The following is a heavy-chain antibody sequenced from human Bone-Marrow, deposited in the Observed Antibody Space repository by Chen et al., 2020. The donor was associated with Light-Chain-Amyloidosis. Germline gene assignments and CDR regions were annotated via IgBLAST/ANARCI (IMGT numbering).Heavy chain of an antibody. CDR2: ISPDDSDA. V-gene: IGHV5-51*01. Sequence: EEQLEQSGQEVKKPGESLKISCKGSGYTFPNYWIGWVRQMPGKVLEWMGVISPDDSDARYSPSFEGQVTISADKSITTAYLQWRSLKSSDTAMYYCARRRDGYNFDYWGQGTLVTVSS. J-gene: IGHJ4*02. CDR1: GYTFPNYW. CDR3: ARRRDGYNFDY. D-gene: IGHD5-12*01.